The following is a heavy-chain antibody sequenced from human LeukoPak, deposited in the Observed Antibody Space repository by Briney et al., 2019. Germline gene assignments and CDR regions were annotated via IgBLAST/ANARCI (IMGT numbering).Heavy chain of an antibody. CDR1: GGSTSSSSYY. V-gene: IGHV4-39*07. J-gene: IGHJ4*02. D-gene: IGHD6-13*01. CDR2: IYYSGST. CDR3: ARDRIAAPGRVVDY. Sequence: SETLSLTCTVSGGSTSSSSYYWGWIRQPPGKGLEWIGSIYYSGSTYYNPSLKSRVTISVDTSKNQFSLKLSSVTAADTAVYYCARDRIAAPGRVVDYWGQGTLVTVSS.